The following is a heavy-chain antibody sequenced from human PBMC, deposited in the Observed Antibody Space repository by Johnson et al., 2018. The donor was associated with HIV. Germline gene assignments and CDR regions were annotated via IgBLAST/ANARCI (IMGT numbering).Heavy chain of an antibody. Sequence: QVQLVESGGGVVQPGRSLRLSCPASGFTFSNYAMHWVRQAPGKGLEWVAVISYDGSNKYYADSVKGRFTISRDNSKNTLYLQMNSLRAEDTAVYYCARTQVVYAHFDIWGQGTMVTVSS. J-gene: IGHJ3*02. CDR1: GFTFSNYA. V-gene: IGHV3-30-3*01. CDR3: ARTQVVYAHFDI. CDR2: ISYDGSNK. D-gene: IGHD2-8*02.